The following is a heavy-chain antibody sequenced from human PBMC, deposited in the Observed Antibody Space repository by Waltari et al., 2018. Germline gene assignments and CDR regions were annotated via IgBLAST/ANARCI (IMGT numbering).Heavy chain of an antibody. Sequence: EVQLLESGGGWVQPGGSLGLSCEAPGSAFSRPYMTGVRPAPGKVLEWVSTISIRGNSPFYADSVKGRFTISRDNSKNTLYLQMSSLRAEDTAVYYCAQDYYDASVLGYWGQGTLVTVSS. CDR2: ISIRGNSP. V-gene: IGHV3-23*01. D-gene: IGHD3-22*01. CDR1: GSAFSRPY. J-gene: IGHJ4*02. CDR3: AQDYYDASVLGY.